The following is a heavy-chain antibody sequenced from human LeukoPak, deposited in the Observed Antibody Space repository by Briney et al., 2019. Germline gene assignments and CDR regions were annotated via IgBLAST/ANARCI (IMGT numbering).Heavy chain of an antibody. Sequence: AASVKVSCKASGYTFTSYHMHWVRQAPGQGLEWMGIINPSGGSTSYAQKFQGRVTMTRDMSTSTVYMELSSLRSEDTAVYYCARVGTVGAVDYWGQGTLVTVSS. D-gene: IGHD1-26*01. CDR2: INPSGGST. CDR3: ARVGTVGAVDY. V-gene: IGHV1-46*01. CDR1: GYTFTSYH. J-gene: IGHJ4*02.